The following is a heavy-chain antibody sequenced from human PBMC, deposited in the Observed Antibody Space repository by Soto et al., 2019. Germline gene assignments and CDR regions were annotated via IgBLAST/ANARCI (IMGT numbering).Heavy chain of an antibody. D-gene: IGHD6-19*01. CDR3: ARDRGSGWTGGYAFDI. V-gene: IGHV3-66*01. J-gene: IGHJ3*02. CDR1: GFTVSSNY. CDR2: IYSGGST. Sequence: PGGSLRLSCAASGFTVSSNYMSWVRQAPGKGLEWVSVIYSGGSTYYADSVKGRFTISRDNSKNTLYLQMNSLRAEDTAVYYCARDRGSGWTGGYAFDIWGQGTMVTVSS.